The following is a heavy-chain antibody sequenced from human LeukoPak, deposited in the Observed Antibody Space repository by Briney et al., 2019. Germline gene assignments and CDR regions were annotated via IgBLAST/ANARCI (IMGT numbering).Heavy chain of an antibody. CDR3: ARGGAVVIAASYNYGLDV. CDR2: ISNDGSTK. V-gene: IGHV3-30*04. CDR1: PLSFSNFP. J-gene: IGHJ6*02. D-gene: IGHD2-15*01. Sequence: PGGSLRLSCAASPLSFSNFPMHWVRRAPGKGLEWVALISNDGSTKYYADSVKGRFTISRDNSKNTVYLQMNSLRAGDTAVYFCARGGAVVIAASYNYGLDVWGQGTTVNVSS.